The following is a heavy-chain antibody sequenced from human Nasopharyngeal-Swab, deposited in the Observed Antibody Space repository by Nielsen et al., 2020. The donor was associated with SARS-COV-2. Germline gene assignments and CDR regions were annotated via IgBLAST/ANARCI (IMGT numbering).Heavy chain of an antibody. Sequence: GGSLSLSCAASGFTFSSYGMHWVRQAPGKGLEWVAVISYDGSNKYYADSVKGRFTISRDNSKNTLYLQMNSLRAEDTAVYYCARGATILGGHASRMDVWGQGTTVTVSS. CDR3: ARGATILGGHASRMDV. D-gene: IGHD3-3*01. CDR1: GFTFSSYG. CDR2: ISYDGSNK. J-gene: IGHJ6*02. V-gene: IGHV3-30*03.